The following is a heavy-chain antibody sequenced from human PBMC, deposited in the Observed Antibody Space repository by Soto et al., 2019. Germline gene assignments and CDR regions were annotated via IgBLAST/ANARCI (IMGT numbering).Heavy chain of an antibody. CDR1: GYTFTSYA. V-gene: IGHV1-3*01. Sequence: WASVKVSCKASGYTFTSYAMHWVRQAPGQRLEWMGWINAVNGNTKYSQKFQGRVTITRDTSASTAYMELSSLRSEDTAVYYCARQMGGHYYYYGMDVWGQGTTVTVSS. CDR2: INAVNGNT. J-gene: IGHJ6*02. D-gene: IGHD1-26*01. CDR3: ARQMGGHYYYYGMDV.